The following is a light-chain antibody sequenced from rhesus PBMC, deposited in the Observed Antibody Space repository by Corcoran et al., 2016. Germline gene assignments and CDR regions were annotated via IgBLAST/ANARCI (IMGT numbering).Light chain of an antibody. J-gene: IGKJ2*01. CDR3: QHGYGTPYS. CDR2: KAS. V-gene: IGKV1-74*01. Sequence: DIQMTQSPSSLSASVGDRVTITCRASENVNNYLNWYQQKPGKAPKLLIYKASTLQSGVPSRFRGSGSGTDYTFTINTLQPEDVAPYYCQHGYGTPYSFGQGTKVEIK. CDR1: ENVNNY.